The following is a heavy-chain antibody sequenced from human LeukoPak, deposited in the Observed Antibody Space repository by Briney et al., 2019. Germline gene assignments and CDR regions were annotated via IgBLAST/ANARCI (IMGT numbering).Heavy chain of an antibody. CDR3: ARVGYVAAFDI. V-gene: IGHV3-7*01. CDR1: GFTFSSYW. J-gene: IGHJ3*02. Sequence: GGSLRLSCAASGFTFSSYWMSWVRQAPGKGLEWVANIKQDGSEKYYVDSVKGRFTISRDNVKNSLYLQMNSLRAEDTAVYYCARVGYVAAFDIWGQGTMVTVSS. D-gene: IGHD5-12*01. CDR2: IKQDGSEK.